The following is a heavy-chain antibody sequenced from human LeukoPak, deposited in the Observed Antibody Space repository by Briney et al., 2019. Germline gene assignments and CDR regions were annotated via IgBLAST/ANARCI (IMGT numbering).Heavy chain of an antibody. J-gene: IGHJ4*02. CDR3: AKGVVVVVPAAMHR. CDR1: GFTFSSYA. CDR2: ISSNGGST. V-gene: IGHV3-64*01. Sequence: GGSLRLSCAASGFTFSSYAMHWVRQAPGKGLEYVSAISSNGGSTYYANSVKGRFTISRDNSKNTLYLQMNSLRAEDTAVYYCAKGVVVVVPAAMHRWGQGTLVTVSS. D-gene: IGHD2-2*01.